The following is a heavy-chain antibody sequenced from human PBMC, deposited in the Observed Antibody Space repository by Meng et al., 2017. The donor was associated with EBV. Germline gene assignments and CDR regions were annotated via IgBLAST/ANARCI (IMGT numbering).Heavy chain of an antibody. CDR3: AKGADLAAAGTFWFDP. J-gene: IGHJ5*02. V-gene: IGHV1-2*06. Sequence: RVEQGAEVKKPGASVKVSCKASGYTFTGYYMHWVRQAPGQGLEWMGRINPNSGGTNYAQKFQGRVTMTRDTSISTAYMELSRLRSDDTAVYYCAKGADLAAAGTFWFDPWGQGTLVTVSS. CDR2: INPNSGGT. D-gene: IGHD6-13*01. CDR1: GYTFTGYY.